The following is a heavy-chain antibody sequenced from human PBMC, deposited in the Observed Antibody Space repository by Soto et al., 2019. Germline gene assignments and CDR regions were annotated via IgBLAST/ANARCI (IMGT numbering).Heavy chain of an antibody. CDR3: TRLAVYVNYFDY. CDR2: IRSKANIYAT. J-gene: IGHJ4*02. V-gene: IGHV3-73*01. CDR1: GLTFSVFA. D-gene: IGHD3-16*01. Sequence: PGGFWRFSWGALGLTFSVFALHGVRRASGKGLGGGGRIRSKANIYATAYAASVKGRCTISRADSKHTSCRQVNSLKTEDTAVFYSTRLAVYVNYFDYWGQGTLVTVSS.